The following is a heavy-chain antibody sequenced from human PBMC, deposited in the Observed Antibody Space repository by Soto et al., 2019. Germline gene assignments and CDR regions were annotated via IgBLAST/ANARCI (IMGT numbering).Heavy chain of an antibody. CDR3: ARGYDSSGYPPSN. D-gene: IGHD3-22*01. J-gene: IGHJ4*02. CDR2: INPNSGGT. Sequence: ASVKVSCKASGYTFTGYYMHWVRQAPGQGLEWMGWINPNSGGTNYAQKFQGRVTMTRDTSISTAYMELSRLRSDDTAVYYCARGYDSSGYPPSNWGQETRVTVSS. V-gene: IGHV1-2*02. CDR1: GYTFTGYY.